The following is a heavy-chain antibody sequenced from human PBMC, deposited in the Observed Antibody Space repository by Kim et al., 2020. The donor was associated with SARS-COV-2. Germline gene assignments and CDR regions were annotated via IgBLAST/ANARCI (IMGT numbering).Heavy chain of an antibody. V-gene: IGHV3-48*03. J-gene: IGHJ4*02. D-gene: IGHD3-22*01. CDR1: GFTFSSYE. Sequence: GGSLRLACAASGFTFSSYEMHWVRQAPGKGLEWVSYISNGGSTRYYADSVKGRFTISRDNAENSLYLQMNTLRAEDTAVYYCAREGSSGYNFDYWGQGTL. CDR2: ISNGGSTR. CDR3: AREGSSGYNFDY.